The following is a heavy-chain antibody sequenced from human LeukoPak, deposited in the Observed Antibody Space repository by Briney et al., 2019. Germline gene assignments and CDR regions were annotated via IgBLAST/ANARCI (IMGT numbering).Heavy chain of an antibody. CDR2: IYYSGST. J-gene: IGHJ4*02. V-gene: IGHV4-59*08. Sequence: PSETLSLTCTVSGGSISSYYWSWIRQPPGKGLEWIGYIYYSGSTNYNPSLKSRVTISVDTSKNQFSLKLSSVTAADTAVYYCARQAARPRPYYFDYWGQGTLVTVSS. CDR3: ARQAARPRPYYFDY. D-gene: IGHD6-6*01. CDR1: GGSISSYY.